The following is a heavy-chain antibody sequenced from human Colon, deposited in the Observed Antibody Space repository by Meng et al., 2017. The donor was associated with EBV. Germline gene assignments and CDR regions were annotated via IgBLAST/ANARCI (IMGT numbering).Heavy chain of an antibody. V-gene: IGHV7-4-1*02. CDR3: ARGGPYPDSSGFHWYFDL. D-gene: IGHD3-22*01. CDR2: INTHTGNP. J-gene: IGHJ2*01. Sequence: QVQLVQSWSELKKPGAPGKVSCKASGYTFINYAINWVRQAPGQGLEWMGWINTHTGNPTYGQGFTGRFVLSSDTSVSTANLQISSLKAEDTAVYYCARGGPYPDSSGFHWYFDLWGRGTLVTVSS. CDR1: GYTFINYA.